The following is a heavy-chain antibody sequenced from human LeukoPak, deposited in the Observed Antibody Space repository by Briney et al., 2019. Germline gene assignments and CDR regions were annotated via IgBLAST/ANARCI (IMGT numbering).Heavy chain of an antibody. CDR2: IYSGGST. D-gene: IGHD5-18*01. J-gene: IGHJ4*02. CDR3: ARHLGYSYGPDY. V-gene: IGHV3-66*04. CDR1: GFTVSSNY. Sequence: GGSLRLSCAASGFTVSSNYMSWVRQAPGKGLEWVSVIYSGGSTYYADSVKGRFTISRDNSKNTLYLQMNSLRAEDTAVYYCARHLGYSYGPDYWGQGTLVTVPS.